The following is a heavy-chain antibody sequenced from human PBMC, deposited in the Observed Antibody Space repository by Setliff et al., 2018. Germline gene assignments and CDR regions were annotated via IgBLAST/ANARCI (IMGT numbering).Heavy chain of an antibody. CDR1: GGTFSSYA. D-gene: IGHD1-26*01. CDR3: ARVGMGRPWNRGAGDY. Sequence: SVKVSCKASGGTFSSYAISWVRQAPGQGLEWMGGIIPILGIANYAQKFQGRVTITADKSTSTAYMELSSLRSEDTAVYYCARVGMGRPWNRGAGDYWGQGTLVTVSS. V-gene: IGHV1-69*10. CDR2: IIPILGIA. J-gene: IGHJ4*02.